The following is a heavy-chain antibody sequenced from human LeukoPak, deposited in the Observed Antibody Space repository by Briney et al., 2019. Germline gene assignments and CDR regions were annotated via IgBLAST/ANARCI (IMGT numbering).Heavy chain of an antibody. CDR2: IKQDGSEK. J-gene: IGHJ5*02. Sequence: PGGSLRLSCAASGFTFSSYWMSWVRQAPGKGLEWVANIKQDGSEKYYVDSVKGRFTISRDNAKNSLYLQMNSLRAEDTAVYYCASLKTYYDILTSQGWFDPWGQGTLVTVSS. CDR3: ASLKTYYDILTSQGWFDP. V-gene: IGHV3-7*03. D-gene: IGHD3-9*01. CDR1: GFTFSSYW.